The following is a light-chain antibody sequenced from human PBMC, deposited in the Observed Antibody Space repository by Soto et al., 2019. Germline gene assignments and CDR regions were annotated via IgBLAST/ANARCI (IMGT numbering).Light chain of an antibody. CDR1: QSIYNY. V-gene: IGKV1-39*01. CDR2: AAS. CDR3: QQSHSAPDT. Sequence: DIQITQSPSSLSASVGDRVTITCRASQSIYNYLNWYQQQPGKVPKLLIYAASSLQSGVPSRFSGSGSGTDFTLTISSLHREDFATYYCQQSHSAPDTFGQGTKLEIK. J-gene: IGKJ2*01.